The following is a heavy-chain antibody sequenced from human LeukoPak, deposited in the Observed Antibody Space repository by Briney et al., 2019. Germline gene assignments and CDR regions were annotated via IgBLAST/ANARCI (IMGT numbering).Heavy chain of an antibody. CDR2: IYYSGST. J-gene: IGHJ4*02. CDR1: GGSISSYY. D-gene: IGHD6-13*01. Sequence: SETLSLTCTVAGGSISSYYWSWIRQPPGKGLEWIGYIYYSGSTNYNPSLKSRVTISVDTSKNQFSLKLSSVTAADTAVYYCARDGASSWYRYFDYWGQGTLVTVSS. CDR3: ARDGASSWYRYFDY. V-gene: IGHV4-59*01.